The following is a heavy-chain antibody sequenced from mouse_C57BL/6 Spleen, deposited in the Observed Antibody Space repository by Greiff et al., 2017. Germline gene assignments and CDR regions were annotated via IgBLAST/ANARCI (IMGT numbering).Heavy chain of an antibody. J-gene: IGHJ2*01. CDR1: GYAFTNYL. CDR2: INPGSGGT. Sequence: QVQLQQSGAELVRPGTSVKVSCKASGYAFTNYLIEWVKQRPGQGLEWIGVINPGSGGTNYNEKFKGKATLTADKSSSTAYMQLSRLTSEDSAVXVSARSGYYGSSRDYWGQGTTLTVSS. V-gene: IGHV1-54*01. CDR3: ARSGYYGSSRDY. D-gene: IGHD1-1*01.